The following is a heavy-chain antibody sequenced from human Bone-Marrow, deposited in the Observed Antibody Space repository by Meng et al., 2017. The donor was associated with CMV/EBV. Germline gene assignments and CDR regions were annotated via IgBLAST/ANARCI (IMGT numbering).Heavy chain of an antibody. V-gene: IGHV4-39*07. D-gene: IGHD2-2*02. CDR1: GGSISSSSYY. CDR2: IYYSGST. CDR3: ARFRKADCISTDCYSYYYYYGMDV. J-gene: IGHJ6*02. Sequence: SETLSLTCTVSGGSISSSSYYWGWIRQPPGKGLEWIGNIYYSGSTYYTPSLKSRVTISVDTSKNQFSLKLSSVTAADTAGYYCARFRKADCISTDCYSYYYYYGMDVWGQGTTVTVSS.